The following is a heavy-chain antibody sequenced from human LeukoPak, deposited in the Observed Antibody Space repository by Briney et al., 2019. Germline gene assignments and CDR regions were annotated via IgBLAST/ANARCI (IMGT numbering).Heavy chain of an antibody. D-gene: IGHD1-26*01. V-gene: IGHV1-2*06. J-gene: IGHJ2*01. CDR2: INPNSGGT. CDR3: ASEAVGATNRYFDL. Sequence: ASVKVSCKASGYTFTGYYMHWVRQAPGQGLEWMGRINPNSGGTNYAQKFQGRVTMTRDTSISTAYMELSRLRSDDTAVYYCASEAVGATNRYFDLWGRGTLVTVSS. CDR1: GYTFTGYY.